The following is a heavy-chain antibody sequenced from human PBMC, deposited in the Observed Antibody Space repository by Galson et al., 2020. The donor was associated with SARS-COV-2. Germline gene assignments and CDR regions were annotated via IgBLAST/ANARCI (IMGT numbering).Heavy chain of an antibody. CDR2: ISGDNGDT. J-gene: IGHJ4*02. CDR1: GYTFSSFG. D-gene: IGHD4-17*01. Sequence: ASVKVSCKTSGYTFSSFGVSWVRQAPGQGLEWMGWISGDNGDTNYAQKFQGRITLTTDTSTSTVYMELRSLLSDDTAVYFCARDQFSRSTVFDNWGQGTLVTVSS. CDR3: ARDQFSRSTVFDN. V-gene: IGHV1-18*01.